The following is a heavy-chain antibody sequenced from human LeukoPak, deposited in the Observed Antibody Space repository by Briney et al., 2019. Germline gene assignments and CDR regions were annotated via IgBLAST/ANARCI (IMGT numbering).Heavy chain of an antibody. J-gene: IGHJ4*02. Sequence: GGSLRLSCAASGFTVSSNYMSWVRQAPGEGLEWVSVIYSGGSTYYADSVKGRFTISRDNSKNTLYLQMNSLRAEDTAVYYCARELWFGELSSGYWGQGTLVTVSS. CDR2: IYSGGST. D-gene: IGHD3-10*01. V-gene: IGHV3-66*02. CDR3: ARELWFGELSSGY. CDR1: GFTVSSNY.